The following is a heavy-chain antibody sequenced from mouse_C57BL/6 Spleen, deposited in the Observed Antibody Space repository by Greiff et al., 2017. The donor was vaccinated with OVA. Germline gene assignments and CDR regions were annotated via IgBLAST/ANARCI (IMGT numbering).Heavy chain of an antibody. CDR3: ARRDYGSSYAWYFDV. J-gene: IGHJ1*03. Sequence: VQLKQSGPELVKPGASVKIPCKASGYTFTDYNMDWVKQSHGKSLEWIGDINPNNGGTIYNQKFKGKATLTVDKSSSTAYMELRSLTSEDTAVYYCARRDYGSSYAWYFDVWGTGTTVTVSS. CDR2: INPNNGGT. CDR1: GYTFTDYN. V-gene: IGHV1-18*01. D-gene: IGHD1-1*01.